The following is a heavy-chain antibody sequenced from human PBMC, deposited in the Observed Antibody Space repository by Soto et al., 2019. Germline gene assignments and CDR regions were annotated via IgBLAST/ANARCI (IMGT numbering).Heavy chain of an antibody. Sequence: SETRSLTCTVSGGSISSGGYYWSWIRQHPGKGLEWIGYIYYSGSTYYNPSLKSRVTISVDTSKNQFSLKLSSVTAADTAVYYCAREEFSGTCIYWGQGTLVTVSS. V-gene: IGHV4-31*03. CDR2: IYYSGST. CDR1: GGSISSGGYY. J-gene: IGHJ4*02. D-gene: IGHD1-7*01. CDR3: AREEFSGTCIY.